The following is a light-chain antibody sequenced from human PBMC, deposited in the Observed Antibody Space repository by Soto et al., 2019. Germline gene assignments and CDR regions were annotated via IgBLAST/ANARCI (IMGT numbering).Light chain of an antibody. V-gene: IGLV3-21*04. Sequence: SYELTQPPSVSVAPEKTARHTCRGDNIGSKRVHWYRQKPGQAPVLVIYYDSDRPSGIPERFSGSNSGNTATLTINRVEAGDEADYYCQVWDITTDHYVFGTGTKLTVL. CDR2: YDS. CDR1: NIGSKR. CDR3: QVWDITTDHYV. J-gene: IGLJ1*01.